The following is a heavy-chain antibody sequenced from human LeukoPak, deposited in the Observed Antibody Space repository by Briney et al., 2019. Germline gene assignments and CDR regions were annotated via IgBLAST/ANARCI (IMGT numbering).Heavy chain of an antibody. V-gene: IGHV4-59*01. CDR1: GASISSYY. CDR2: IYYSGGT. J-gene: IGHJ6*02. Sequence: PSETLSLTCTVSGASISSYYWSWIRQPPGKGLEWIGYIYYSGGTNYNPSLKSRVTISVDSSKNQFSLKLSSVTAADTAVYYCAREAHHTIFGVFYYGMDVWGQGTTVTVSS. CDR3: AREAHHTIFGVFYYGMDV. D-gene: IGHD3-3*01.